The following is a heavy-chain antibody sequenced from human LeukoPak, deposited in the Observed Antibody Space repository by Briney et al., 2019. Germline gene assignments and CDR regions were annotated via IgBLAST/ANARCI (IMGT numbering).Heavy chain of an antibody. CDR1: GLTFSNYG. CDR3: AKNGDRGAYCSGGTCYPYYYYYMDV. Sequence: GGTLRLSCVASGLTFSNYGISWVRQAPGKGLERVSAISSTGGTTYYADSVKGHFTISRDNSKNTVYLQMNSLSAEDTAIYYCAKNGDRGAYCSGGTCYPYYYYYMDVWGKGTTVTISS. J-gene: IGHJ6*03. D-gene: IGHD2-15*01. CDR2: ISSTGGTT. V-gene: IGHV3-23*01.